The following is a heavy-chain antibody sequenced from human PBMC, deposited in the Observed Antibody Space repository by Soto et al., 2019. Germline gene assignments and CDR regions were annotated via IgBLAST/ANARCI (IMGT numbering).Heavy chain of an antibody. J-gene: IGHJ5*02. CDR3: AREGGYTYGLGRGHPVDP. D-gene: IGHD3-10*01. CDR1: GYIFRRHA. Sequence: QVHLVQSGAEVKKPGSSVTVSCKASGYIFRRHAISWVRQVPGQGLEWMGAIIPLFGTPNYAQKFKGRVTISADELTSTAYMELRGLRSEDTAVYYCAREGGYTYGLGRGHPVDPWGQGTLVSVPS. V-gene: IGHV1-69*01. CDR2: IIPLFGTP.